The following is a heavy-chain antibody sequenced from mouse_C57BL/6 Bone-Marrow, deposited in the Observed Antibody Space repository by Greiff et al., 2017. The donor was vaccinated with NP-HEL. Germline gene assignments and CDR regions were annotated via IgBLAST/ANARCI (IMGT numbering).Heavy chain of an antibody. J-gene: IGHJ1*03. V-gene: IGHV1-81*01. CDR2: IYPRSGNN. CDR1: GYTFTSYG. D-gene: IGHD1-1*01. Sequence: QVQLKQSGAELARPGASVKLSCKASGYTFTSYGISWVKQRTGQGLEWIGEIYPRSGNNYYNEKFKGKATLTADKYSSTAYMELRSLTSEDSAVYFCAEGIYYYPCWYFDVWGTGTTVTVSS. CDR3: AEGIYYYPCWYFDV.